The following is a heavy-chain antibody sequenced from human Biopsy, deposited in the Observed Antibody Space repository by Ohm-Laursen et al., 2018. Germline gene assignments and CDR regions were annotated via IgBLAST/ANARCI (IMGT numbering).Heavy chain of an antibody. CDR3: VAYPSGGFFENNDDFAMDV. CDR1: GGTFTNHA. Sequence: SSVKVSCKASGGTFTNHAVGWVRQAPGHGLEWMGGIITVSETAGYAERFQGRVTITADVTTTTAYMDLSGLRSEDTAVYYCVAYPSGGFFENNDDFAMDVWGQGTTVIVSS. J-gene: IGHJ6*02. CDR2: IITVSETA. D-gene: IGHD6-19*01. V-gene: IGHV1-69*01.